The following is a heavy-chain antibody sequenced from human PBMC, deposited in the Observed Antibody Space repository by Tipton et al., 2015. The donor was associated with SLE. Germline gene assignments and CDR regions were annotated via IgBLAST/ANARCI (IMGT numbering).Heavy chain of an antibody. Sequence: TLSLTCAVSGYSISSGYYWGWIRQSPVKGLEWIGIVYRTAYYNPSLKSSVTVSVGTSTNGVSLKLNSVTASDTAVYYCVSGVGNTGRFHYWGQGALVTVSS. J-gene: IGHJ4*02. D-gene: IGHD1-14*01. CDR2: VYRTA. CDR1: GYSISSGYY. V-gene: IGHV4-38-2*01. CDR3: VSGVGNTGRFHY.